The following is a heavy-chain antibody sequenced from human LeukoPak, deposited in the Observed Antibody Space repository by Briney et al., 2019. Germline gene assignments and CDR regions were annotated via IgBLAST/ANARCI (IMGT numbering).Heavy chain of an antibody. D-gene: IGHD2-15*01. CDR3: ARGSGRYCSGGSGYIWFDP. J-gene: IGHJ5*02. CDR1: GYTFTSYA. V-gene: IGHV1-69*13. Sequence: GASVKVSCKASGYTFTSYAISWVRQAPGQGLEWMGGIIPIFGTANYAQKFQGRVTITADESTSTAYMELSSLRSEDTAVYYCARGSGRYCSGGSGYIWFDPWGQGTLVTVSS. CDR2: IIPIFGTA.